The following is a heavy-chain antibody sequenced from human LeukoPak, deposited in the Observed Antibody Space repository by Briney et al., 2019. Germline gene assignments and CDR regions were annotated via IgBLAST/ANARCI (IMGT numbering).Heavy chain of an antibody. V-gene: IGHV5-51*01. D-gene: IGHD4-17*01. Sequence: GESLKISCKGSGYSFTSYWIGWVRQMPGKGLEWMGIIYPGDSETRYSPSFQGQVTISADKSISTDYLQWSSLKASDTAMYYCARRSHGDYLPFDYWGQGTLVTVFS. CDR3: ARRSHGDYLPFDY. CDR2: IYPGDSET. CDR1: GYSFTSYW. J-gene: IGHJ4*02.